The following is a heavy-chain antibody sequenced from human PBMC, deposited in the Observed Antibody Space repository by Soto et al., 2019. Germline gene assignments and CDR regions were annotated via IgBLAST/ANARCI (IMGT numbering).Heavy chain of an antibody. CDR2: IIPIFGTA. Sequence: SVKVSCKASGGTFSSYAISWVRQAPGQGLEWMGGIIPIFGTANYAQKFQGRVTITADKSTSTAYMELSSLRSEDTAVYYCARADSYYGSGSYENYYYYGMDVWGQGTTVTVSS. CDR3: ARADSYYGSGSYENYYYYGMDV. V-gene: IGHV1-69*06. D-gene: IGHD3-10*01. J-gene: IGHJ6*02. CDR1: GGTFSSYA.